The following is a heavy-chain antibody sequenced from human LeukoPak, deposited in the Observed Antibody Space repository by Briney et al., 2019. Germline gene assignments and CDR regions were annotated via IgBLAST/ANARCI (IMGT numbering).Heavy chain of an antibody. V-gene: IGHV4-59*01. CDR1: GDSISTYY. Sequence: SETLSLTCTVSGDSISTYYWSWIRQPPGKGPEWIGYIYSSGTTNYNPSLKSRVTISIDTSKNEFSLKLTSVTAADTAVYYCAREANYYGSGSYFEGTFDHWGQGSLVIVSS. D-gene: IGHD3-10*01. CDR3: AREANYYGSGSYFEGTFDH. J-gene: IGHJ4*02. CDR2: IYSSGTT.